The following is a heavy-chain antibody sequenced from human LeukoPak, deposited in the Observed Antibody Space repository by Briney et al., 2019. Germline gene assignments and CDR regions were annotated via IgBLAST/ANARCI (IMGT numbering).Heavy chain of an antibody. CDR3: AALDHGHDY. J-gene: IGHJ4*02. Sequence: GGSLRLSCVASGFTFSSYWMHWVRHAPGKGLVWVSRINSDGSSTKCADSVKGRFTISRDNAKNTLYLQMNSLRAEDTAVYYCAALDHGHDYWGQGTLVTVSS. V-gene: IGHV3-74*03. CDR2: INSDGSST. CDR1: GFTFSSYW.